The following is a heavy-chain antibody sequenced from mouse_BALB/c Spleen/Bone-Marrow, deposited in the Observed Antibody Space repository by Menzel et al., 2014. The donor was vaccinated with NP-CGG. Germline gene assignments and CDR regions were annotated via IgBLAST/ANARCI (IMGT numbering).Heavy chain of an antibody. CDR2: INPDSSTI. CDR1: GFDFSRYW. Sequence: VQLQQSGGGLVQPGGSLKLSCAASGFDFSRYWMSWVLQAPGKGLEWIGEINPDSSTINYTPSLKDKFIISRDNAKNTLYLQMSKVRSEDTALYYCARLNYYGNLFVWGAGTTVTVSS. V-gene: IGHV4-1*02. CDR3: ARLNYYGNLFV. D-gene: IGHD1-1*01. J-gene: IGHJ1*01.